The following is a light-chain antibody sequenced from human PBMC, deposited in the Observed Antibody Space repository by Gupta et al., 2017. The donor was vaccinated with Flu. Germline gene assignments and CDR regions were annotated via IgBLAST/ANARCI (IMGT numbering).Light chain of an antibody. J-gene: IGLJ1*01. V-gene: IGLV2-23*02. CDR1: SGDVGSYNR. CDR2: EVT. Sequence: TISCTGTSGDVGSYNRVSWYRQNPGEAPKLMIFEVTKRPSGVSDRFSGSKSGNTASLTVSGLQAEDEADYYCCSYTGRDTSPYVFGSGTKVTVL. CDR3: CSYTGRDTSPYV.